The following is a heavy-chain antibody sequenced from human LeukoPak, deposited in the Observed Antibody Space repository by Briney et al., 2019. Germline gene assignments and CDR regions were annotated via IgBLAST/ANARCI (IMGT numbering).Heavy chain of an antibody. CDR1: GFTFSSYA. Sequence: GSLRLSCAASGFTFSSYAMSWVRQAPGKGLEWIGEINHSGSTNYNPSLKSRVTISVDTSKNQFSLKLSSVTAADTAVYYCARVRKTYGSGSPTLYYFDYWGQGTLVTVSS. D-gene: IGHD3-10*01. CDR2: INHSGST. J-gene: IGHJ4*02. CDR3: ARVRKTYGSGSPTLYYFDY. V-gene: IGHV4-34*01.